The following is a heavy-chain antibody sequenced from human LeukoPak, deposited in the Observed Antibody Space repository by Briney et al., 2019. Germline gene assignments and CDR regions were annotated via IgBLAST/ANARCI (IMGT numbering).Heavy chain of an antibody. CDR1: GYTFTSYG. CDR2: ISAYNGNT. CDR3: ARVGIVVVPAATNWFDP. J-gene: IGHJ5*02. V-gene: IGHV1-18*01. Sequence: ASVKVSCKASGYTFTSYGISWVRQAPGQGLEWMGWISAYNGNTNYAQELQGRVTMTTDTSTSTAYMELRSLRSDDTAVYYCARVGIVVVPAATNWFDPWGQGTLVTVSS. D-gene: IGHD2-2*03.